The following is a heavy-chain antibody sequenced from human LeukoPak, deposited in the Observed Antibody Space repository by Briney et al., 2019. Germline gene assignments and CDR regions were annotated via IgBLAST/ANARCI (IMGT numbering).Heavy chain of an antibody. J-gene: IGHJ4*02. CDR1: GFTVSTNF. CDR2: LYSDGSTS. CDR3: ARDRRDADNY. Sequence: GGSLRLSCAASGFTVSTNFMSWVRQAPGKGLEWVSVLYSDGSTSYYSDSVKGRFTISRDNSKNTLSLQMHSLRPEDTAVYYCARDRRDADNYWGQGTLVTVSS. V-gene: IGHV3-53*01. D-gene: IGHD2-2*01.